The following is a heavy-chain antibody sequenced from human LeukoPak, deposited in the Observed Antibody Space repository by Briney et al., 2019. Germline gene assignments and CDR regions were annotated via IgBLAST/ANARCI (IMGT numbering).Heavy chain of an antibody. D-gene: IGHD6-13*01. CDR2: IYYSGST. V-gene: IGHV4-39*07. CDR1: GGSISSSSYY. Sequence: SETLSLTCTVSGGSISSSSYYWGWIRQPPGKGLEWIGSIYYSGSTYYNPSLKSRVTISVDTSKNQFSLKLSSVTAADTAVYYCASIMAAAGTDYWGQGTLVTVSS. CDR3: ASIMAAAGTDY. J-gene: IGHJ4*02.